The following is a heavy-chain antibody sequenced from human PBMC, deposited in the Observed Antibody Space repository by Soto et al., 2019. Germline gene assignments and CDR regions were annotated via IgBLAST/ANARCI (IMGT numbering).Heavy chain of an antibody. CDR1: GYTFTSYW. V-gene: IGHV5-10-1*01. Sequence: PGESLKISCKGSGYTFTSYWISWVRQMPGKGLEWMGQIDPSDSYTNYSPSFQGHVTISADKSITTAYLQWSSLKASDTAMYYCARRHCMSSSCYSRYGMDVWGQGTTVTVSS. J-gene: IGHJ6*02. CDR3: ARRHCMSSSCYSRYGMDV. D-gene: IGHD2-2*02. CDR2: IDPSDSYT.